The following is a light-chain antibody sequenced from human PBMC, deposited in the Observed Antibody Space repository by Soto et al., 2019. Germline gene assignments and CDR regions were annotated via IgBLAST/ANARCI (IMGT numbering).Light chain of an antibody. CDR1: SSDIGAGYD. CDR2: ANN. Sequence: QLVLTQPPSVSGAPGQRVTISCTGSSSDIGAGYDVHWYQQLPGTAPKLVIYANNNRPSGVPDRFSGSKSGTSASLAITGLQAEDEADYYCQSYDSSLRGVFGTGTKVTVL. CDR3: QSYDSSLRGV. J-gene: IGLJ1*01. V-gene: IGLV1-40*01.